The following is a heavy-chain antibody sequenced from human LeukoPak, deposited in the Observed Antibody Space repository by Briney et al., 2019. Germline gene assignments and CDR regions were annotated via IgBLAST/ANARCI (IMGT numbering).Heavy chain of an antibody. D-gene: IGHD1-26*01. CDR2: IKYDEREK. J-gene: IGHJ4*02. V-gene: IGHV3-7*01. CDR1: GFTLSSYW. CDR3: ARDRGGTSSH. Sequence: PGGSLRLSCEASGFTLSSYWMSWVRQAPGKGLEWVANIKYDEREKYYVDSVKGRFSISRDNAKNSLYLQMNSLRAEDTAVYYCARDRGGTSSHWGQGTLVTVSS.